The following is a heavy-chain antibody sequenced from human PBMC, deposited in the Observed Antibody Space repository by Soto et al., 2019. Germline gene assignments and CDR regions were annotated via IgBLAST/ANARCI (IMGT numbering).Heavy chain of an antibody. CDR3: ARTGSITMVRGVIYGMDV. J-gene: IGHJ6*02. D-gene: IGHD3-10*01. V-gene: IGHV3-48*02. Sequence: PGGSLRLSCAASGFTFSSYSMNWVRQAPGHALEWVSYISSSSSTIYYADSVKGRFTISRDNAKNSLYLQMNSLRDEDTAVYYCARTGSITMVRGVIYGMDVWGQGTTVTVAS. CDR1: GFTFSSYS. CDR2: ISSSSSTI.